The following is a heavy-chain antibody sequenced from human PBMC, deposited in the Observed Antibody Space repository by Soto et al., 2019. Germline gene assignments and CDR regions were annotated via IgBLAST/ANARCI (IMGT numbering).Heavy chain of an antibody. CDR3: ARERTGTTSMDV. CDR1: GYTFTSYD. CDR2: MNPNSGNT. D-gene: IGHD1-1*01. V-gene: IGHV1-8*01. Sequence: QVQLVQSGAEVKKPGASVKVSCKASGYTFTSYDINWVRQATGQGLEWMGWMNPNSGNTGHAQKFWGRVTMTRNTSISTAYMELSSLRSEDTAVYYCARERTGTTSMDVWGQGTTVTVSS. J-gene: IGHJ6*02.